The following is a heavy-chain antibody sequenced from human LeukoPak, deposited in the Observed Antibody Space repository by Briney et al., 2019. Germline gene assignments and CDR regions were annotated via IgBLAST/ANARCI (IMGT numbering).Heavy chain of an antibody. CDR2: INPNSGGT. D-gene: IGHD3-10*01. V-gene: IGHV1-2*02. Sequence: GASVKVSCKASGYTFTGYYMHWVRQAPGQGLEWMGWINPNSGGTNYAQKFQGRVTMTRDTSISTAYMGLSRLRSDDTAVYYCARDPDHYYGSGSYYMIEDYWGQGTLVTVSS. CDR3: ARDPDHYYGSGSYYMIEDY. J-gene: IGHJ4*02. CDR1: GYTFTGYY.